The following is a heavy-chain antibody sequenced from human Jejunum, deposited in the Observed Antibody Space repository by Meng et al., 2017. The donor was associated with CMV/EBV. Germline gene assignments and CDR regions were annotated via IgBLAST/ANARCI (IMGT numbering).Heavy chain of an antibody. CDR2: IDWDDGK. CDR3: ARARRIGFSAVDAIDK. J-gene: IGHJ3*02. Sequence: LSTDPMCVTWVHQPPGKALEWLALIDWDDGKYYSPSLKTRLTISKGTSADQVVLTMTNMDPDDTATYFCARARRIGFSAVDAIDKWGQGTGVTVSS. D-gene: IGHD2-15*01. V-gene: IGHV2-70*18. CDR1: LSTDPMC.